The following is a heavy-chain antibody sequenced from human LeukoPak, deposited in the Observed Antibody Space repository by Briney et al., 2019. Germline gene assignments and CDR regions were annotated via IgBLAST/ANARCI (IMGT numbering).Heavy chain of an antibody. CDR3: ATGYSSSWADY. CDR1: GGTFSSYA. Sequence: GSSVKVSCKASGGTFSSYAISWVRQAPGQGLDWMGRIIPIFGTANYALKFQGRVTITTDESTSTAYMELSSLRAEDTAVYYCATGYSSSWADYWGQGTLVTVSS. CDR2: IIPIFGTA. J-gene: IGHJ4*02. D-gene: IGHD6-13*01. V-gene: IGHV1-69*05.